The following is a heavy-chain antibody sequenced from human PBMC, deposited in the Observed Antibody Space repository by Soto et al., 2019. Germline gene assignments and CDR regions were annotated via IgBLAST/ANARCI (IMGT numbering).Heavy chain of an antibody. CDR2: IWFDGSNK. V-gene: IGHV3-33*01. J-gene: IGHJ6*02. CDR3: ARDRLVPYGYGMDV. Sequence: QMQLVESGGGVVQPGRSLRLSCAASGFTFRSYGINWVRQAAGKGLEWVALIWFDGSNKYYVDSVKGRFAVSRDNSKNTLYLQMNSLRGEDTAVYYCARDRLVPYGYGMDVWGQGTTVTVSS. CDR1: GFTFRSYG. D-gene: IGHD2-2*01.